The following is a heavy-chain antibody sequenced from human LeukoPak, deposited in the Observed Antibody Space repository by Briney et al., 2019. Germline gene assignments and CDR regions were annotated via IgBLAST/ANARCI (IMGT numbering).Heavy chain of an antibody. D-gene: IGHD4-23*01. J-gene: IGHJ5*02. V-gene: IGHV1-8*01. CDR3: ARGPNKSDGGNSGSAWFDP. Sequence: ASVKVSCKASGYTFTTYDINWARQATGQGPEWMGWMNPNSGNTGYAQKFQGRVTMTRNTSISTAYMELSSLRSEDTAVYYCARGPNKSDGGNSGSAWFDPWGQGTLVTVSS. CDR1: GYTFTTYD. CDR2: MNPNSGNT.